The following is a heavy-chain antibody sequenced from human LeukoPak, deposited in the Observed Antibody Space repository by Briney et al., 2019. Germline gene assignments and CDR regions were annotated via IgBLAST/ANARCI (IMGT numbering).Heavy chain of an antibody. CDR2: IAGGGSST. CDR3: VKDPDPRYCSSTSCSPI. Sequence: GGSLRLSCGASGFTVSFYAMSWVRQAPGKGLEWVSVIAGGGSSTYYADPVKGRFTISRDNSKNTLYLQMNSLRVEDTAVYYCVKDPDPRYCSSTSCSPIWGQGTMVTVSS. CDR1: GFTVSFYA. D-gene: IGHD2-2*01. J-gene: IGHJ3*02. V-gene: IGHV3-23*01.